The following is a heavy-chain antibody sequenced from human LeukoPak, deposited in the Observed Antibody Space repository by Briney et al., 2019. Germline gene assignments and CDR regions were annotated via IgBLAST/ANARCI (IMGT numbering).Heavy chain of an antibody. Sequence: ASVKVSCKASGYTFTSYDINWVRQATGQGLEWMGWMNPNSGNTGYAQKFQGRVTMTRNTSISTAYMELSSLRSEDTAVYYCARGGDYYGSGRLYYYYYYGMDVWGQGTTVTVSS. CDR3: ARGGDYYGSGRLYYYYYYGMDV. CDR2: MNPNSGNT. J-gene: IGHJ6*02. CDR1: GYTFTSYD. D-gene: IGHD3-10*01. V-gene: IGHV1-8*01.